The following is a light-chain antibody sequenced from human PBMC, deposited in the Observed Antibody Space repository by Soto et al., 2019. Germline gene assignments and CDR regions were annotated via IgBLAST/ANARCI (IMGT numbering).Light chain of an antibody. CDR3: QLYGDSRKT. J-gene: IGKJ1*01. V-gene: IGKV3-20*01. Sequence: EVMLTQSPGTLSLSPGERATLSCTASQSVSGAYLAWYQQRPGQAPRLLIYGASSRATGIPDRFSGSGSGTDFALTINRLEPEDFVVYYCQLYGDSRKTFGQGTKVDI. CDR1: QSVSGAY. CDR2: GAS.